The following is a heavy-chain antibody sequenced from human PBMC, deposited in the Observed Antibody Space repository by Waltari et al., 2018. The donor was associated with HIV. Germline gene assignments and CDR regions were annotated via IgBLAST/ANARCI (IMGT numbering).Heavy chain of an antibody. Sequence: EVQLLESGGGLVQPGESLRLSCTASGFAFHNYAMNWVRQAPGKVLEWVSAISASSLIQTYYADSVRGRFTVSRDNSKSTTYLQMNSLRVEDTAVYYCAHQISGQWLTPGHWGQGTLVTVSS. CDR3: AHQISGQWLTPGH. D-gene: IGHD6-19*01. CDR2: ISASSLIQT. CDR1: GFAFHNYA. J-gene: IGHJ4*02. V-gene: IGHV3-23*01.